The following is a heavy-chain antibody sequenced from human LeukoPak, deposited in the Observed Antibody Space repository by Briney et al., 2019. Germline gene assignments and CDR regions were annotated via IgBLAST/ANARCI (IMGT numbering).Heavy chain of an antibody. CDR2: IDGGGGSI. CDR1: GFTFSSYA. Sequence: GVFLRLSCGASGFTFSSYAMTWVRQAPGKGLEWVSAIDGGGGSINYADSVKGRFTISRDNSKNALYLQLNILRAEDTAVYFCAKGRGSPYYFDYWGQGTLVTVSS. J-gene: IGHJ4*02. V-gene: IGHV3-23*01. D-gene: IGHD1-26*01. CDR3: AKGRGSPYYFDY.